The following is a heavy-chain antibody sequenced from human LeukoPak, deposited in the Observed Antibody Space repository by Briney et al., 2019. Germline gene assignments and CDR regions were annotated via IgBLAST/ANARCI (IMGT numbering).Heavy chain of an antibody. CDR1: GGTFNNSV. CDR3: ARDVHGDYGSGWFDP. J-gene: IGHJ5*02. CDR2: IMPLFGTA. D-gene: IGHD4-17*01. Sequence: ASVKVSCXTSGGTFNNSVISWVRQAPGQGLEWLGGIMPLFGTAGYAQKFQGRVTITKDESTRTVYLELTSLTSDDTAVYYCARDVHGDYGSGWFDPWGQGTLVSVSS. V-gene: IGHV1-69*05.